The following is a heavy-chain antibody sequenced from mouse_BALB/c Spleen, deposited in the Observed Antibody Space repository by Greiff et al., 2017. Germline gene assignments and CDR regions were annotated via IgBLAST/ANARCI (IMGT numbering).Heavy chain of an antibody. D-gene: IGHD1-1*01. Sequence: EVQVVESGGGLVQPGGSRKLSCAASGFTFSSFGMHWVRQAPEKGLEWVAYISSGSSTIYYADTVKGRFTISRDNPKNTLFLQMTSLRSEDTAMYYCARAYYYGTYYYAMDYWGQGTSVTVSS. CDR2: ISSGSSTI. CDR1: GFTFSSFG. J-gene: IGHJ4*01. CDR3: ARAYYYGTYYYAMDY. V-gene: IGHV5-17*02.